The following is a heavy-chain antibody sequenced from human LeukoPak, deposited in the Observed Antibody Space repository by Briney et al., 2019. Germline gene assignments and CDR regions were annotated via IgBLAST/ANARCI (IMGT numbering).Heavy chain of an antibody. J-gene: IGHJ4*02. D-gene: IGHD6-19*01. CDR3: AKGYSSGFLPSGYFDY. CDR1: GFTFSNYW. Sequence: GGSLRLSCEASGFTFSNYWMSWVRQAPGKGLEWVANIKYDGSEKYYVDSVKGRFTISRDNGKNSLYVQMNSLSVEDTAVYYCAKGYSSGFLPSGYFDYWGQGTLVTVSS. CDR2: IKYDGSEK. V-gene: IGHV3-7*01.